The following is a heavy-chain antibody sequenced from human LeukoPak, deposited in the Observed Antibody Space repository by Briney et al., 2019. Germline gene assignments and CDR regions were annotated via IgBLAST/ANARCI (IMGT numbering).Heavy chain of an antibody. D-gene: IGHD2-2*03. CDR3: ARDRGYCSSTSCFLFDY. CDR2: IIPIFGTA. CDR1: GGTFSSYA. Sequence: GASVKVSCKASGGTFSSYAISWVRQAAGQGLEWMGGIIPIFGTANYAQKFQGRVTITADESTSTAYMELSSLRSEDTAVYYCARDRGYCSSTSCFLFDYWGQGTLVTVSS. V-gene: IGHV1-69*01. J-gene: IGHJ4*02.